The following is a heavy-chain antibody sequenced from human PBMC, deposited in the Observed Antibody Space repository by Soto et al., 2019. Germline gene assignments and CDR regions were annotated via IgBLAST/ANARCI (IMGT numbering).Heavy chain of an antibody. CDR1: GYSFTSYW. CDR2: IDPSDSYT. CDR3: AGHVAARYYYYYGMDV. V-gene: IGHV5-10-1*01. Sequence: GESLKISCKGSGYSFTSYWISWVRQMPGKGLEWMGRIDPSDSYTNYSPSFQGHVTISADKSISTAYLQWSSLKASDTAMYYCAGHVAARYYYYYGMDVWGQGTTVTVSS. J-gene: IGHJ6*02. D-gene: IGHD6-6*01.